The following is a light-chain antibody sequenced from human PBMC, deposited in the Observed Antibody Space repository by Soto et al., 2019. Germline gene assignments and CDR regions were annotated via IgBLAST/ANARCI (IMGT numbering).Light chain of an antibody. Sequence: TQSPGTLSLSPGERATLSCRASQSVSANYLAWYQQKPGQAPWLLISGASNRATGIPDRFSGRGSGTDFTLTINRLEPEDFAVYFCQQYGDLPITFGGGTKVEIK. CDR1: QSVSANY. V-gene: IGKV3-20*01. CDR2: GAS. CDR3: QQYGDLPIT. J-gene: IGKJ4*01.